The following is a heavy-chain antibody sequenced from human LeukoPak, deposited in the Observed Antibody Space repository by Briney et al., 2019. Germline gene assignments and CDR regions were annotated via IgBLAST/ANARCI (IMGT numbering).Heavy chain of an antibody. CDR1: GGSFSGYY. Sequence: ASETLSLTCAVYGGSFSGYYWSWIRQPPGKGLEWIGEINHSGSTKYNPSLKSRVTISADTSKNQFSLKVNSVTAADTAVYYCANLVVIPTSMRLEDYWGQGTLVTVSS. V-gene: IGHV4-34*01. CDR3: ANLVVIPTSMRLEDY. CDR2: INHSGST. J-gene: IGHJ4*02. D-gene: IGHD3-22*01.